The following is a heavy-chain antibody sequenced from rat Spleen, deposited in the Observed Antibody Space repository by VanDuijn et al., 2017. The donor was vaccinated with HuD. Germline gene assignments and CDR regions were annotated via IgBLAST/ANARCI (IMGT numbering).Heavy chain of an antibody. J-gene: IGHJ2*01. Sequence: EVQLVESGGGLVQPKESLKISCAASGFTFSNYAMTWIRQVPGKGLEWVASITNASGRTYYPDSVKGRFTVSRDTAQNILYLQMNSLRSEETATYYCARQPSFDYWGQGVMVTVSS. CDR3: ARQPSFDY. CDR1: GFTFSNYA. V-gene: IGHV5-31*01. CDR2: ITNASGRT.